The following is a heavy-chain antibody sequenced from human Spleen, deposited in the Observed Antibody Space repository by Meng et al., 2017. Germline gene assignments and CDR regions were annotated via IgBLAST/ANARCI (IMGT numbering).Heavy chain of an antibody. CDR2: IIPNSGDT. Sequence: HVQLVQAGAEVEEPGASVKVSCKPSGYPFTAYYIHWVRQAPGQGLEWMGHIIPNSGDTLYAPKFQGRVSMTGDTSISTAYMELSGLRSDDTAMYYCARDEDISAAGKLFGDYWGQGTLVTASS. V-gene: IGHV1-2*06. J-gene: IGHJ4*02. CDR1: GYPFTAYY. D-gene: IGHD6-25*01. CDR3: ARDEDISAAGKLFGDY.